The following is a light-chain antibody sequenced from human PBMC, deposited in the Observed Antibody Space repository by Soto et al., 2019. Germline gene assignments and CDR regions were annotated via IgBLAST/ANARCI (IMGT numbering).Light chain of an antibody. CDR2: GNS. Sequence: QSVLTQPPSVSGAQGQRVTISGTGSSSNIGAGYDVHWYQQLPGTAPKLLIYGNSNRPSGVPDRFSGSKSGTSASLAITGLQAEDEADYYCQSYDSSLSGYVFGTGTKLTVL. CDR1: SSNIGAGYD. J-gene: IGLJ1*01. V-gene: IGLV1-40*01. CDR3: QSYDSSLSGYV.